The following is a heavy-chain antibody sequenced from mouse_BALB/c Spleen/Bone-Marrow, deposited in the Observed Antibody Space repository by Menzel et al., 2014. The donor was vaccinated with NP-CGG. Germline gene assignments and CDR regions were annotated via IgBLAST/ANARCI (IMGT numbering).Heavy chain of an antibody. CDR2: ISDGGSYT. V-gene: IGHV5-4*02. CDR3: AREVAMDY. Sequence: VQLQQSGGGLVKPGGSLKLSCAASGFTFSDYYMYWVRQTPEKRLEWVATISDGGSYTYYPDSVKGRLTISRDNAKNNLYLQMSSLKSEDTAMYYCAREVAMDYWGQGTSVTVSS. J-gene: IGHJ4*01. CDR1: GFTFSDYY.